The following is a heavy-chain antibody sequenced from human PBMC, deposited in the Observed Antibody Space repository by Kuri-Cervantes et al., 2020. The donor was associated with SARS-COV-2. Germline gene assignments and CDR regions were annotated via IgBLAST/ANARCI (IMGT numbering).Heavy chain of an antibody. CDR1: GDSVSSNSAA. J-gene: IGHJ5*02. CDR2: TYYRSKWYN. D-gene: IGHD4-17*01. V-gene: IGHV6-1*01. Sequence: SQTLSLTCAISGDSVSSNSAAWNWIRQPPSRGLEWLGRTYYRSKWYNDYAVSVKSRITINPDTSKNQFSLQLNSVTPEDTAVYYCARGGATVDNWFDPWGQGTLVTVSS. CDR3: ARGGATVDNWFDP.